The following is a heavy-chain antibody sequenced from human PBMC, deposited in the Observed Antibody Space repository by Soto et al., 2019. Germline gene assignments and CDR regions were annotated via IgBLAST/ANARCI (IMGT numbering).Heavy chain of an antibody. CDR3: GRSQGSSTSLEIYYYYYYGMDV. D-gene: IGHD2-2*01. CDR1: GGTFSSYA. J-gene: IGHJ6*02. Sequence: QVQLVQSGAEVKKPGSSVKVSCKASGGTFSSYAISWVRQAPGQGLEWMGGIIPISGTANYAEKFQGRVTMAADESTSTASMELSSLRSDDTAVYYCGRSQGSSTSLEIYYYYYYGMDVWGQGTKVTVSS. V-gene: IGHV1-69*01. CDR2: IIPISGTA.